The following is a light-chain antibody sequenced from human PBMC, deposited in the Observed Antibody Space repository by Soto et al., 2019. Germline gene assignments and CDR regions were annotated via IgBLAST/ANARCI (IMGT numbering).Light chain of an antibody. Sequence: QSVLIQPPSASGTPGQRVTISCSGSSSNVGINSVNWYQQVPGTTPRLLMYNNNQRPSGVPDRFSGSKSGTSASLAISGLQSEDEADYYCASWDDSLNPSYVFGTGTKLTVL. CDR2: NNN. J-gene: IGLJ1*01. V-gene: IGLV1-44*01. CDR1: SSNVGINS. CDR3: ASWDDSLNPSYV.